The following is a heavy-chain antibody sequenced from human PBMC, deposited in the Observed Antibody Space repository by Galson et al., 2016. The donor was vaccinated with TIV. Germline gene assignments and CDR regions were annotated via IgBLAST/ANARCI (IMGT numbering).Heavy chain of an antibody. CDR1: GDTFSGYY. Sequence: SVKVSCKASGDTFSGYYIYWVRQAPGQGLEWMGWINPKSGSTKYAQRFQGRVTMTRDTSISTAYMEVSWLRPDDTAIYYCARDSRGSGAFDIWGQGTMVTVSS. CDR2: INPKSGST. D-gene: IGHD3-10*01. V-gene: IGHV1-2*02. J-gene: IGHJ3*02. CDR3: ARDSRGSGAFDI.